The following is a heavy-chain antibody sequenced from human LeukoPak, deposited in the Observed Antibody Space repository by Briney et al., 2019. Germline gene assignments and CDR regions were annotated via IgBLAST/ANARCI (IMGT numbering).Heavy chain of an antibody. J-gene: IGHJ4*01. D-gene: IGHD1-1*01. CDR2: IKQDESEK. Sequence: GRSQRLSCVGSGFTFSSDWMSWVRLAPGKWLEWVANIKQDESEKYYVDSVKGRFIVSRDNAKNSLYLQMNSLRVEDTAVYYCANFPHLEPTYLDSWGHGILVSVSS. V-gene: IGHV3-7*01. CDR3: ANFPHLEPTYLDS. CDR1: GFTFSSDW.